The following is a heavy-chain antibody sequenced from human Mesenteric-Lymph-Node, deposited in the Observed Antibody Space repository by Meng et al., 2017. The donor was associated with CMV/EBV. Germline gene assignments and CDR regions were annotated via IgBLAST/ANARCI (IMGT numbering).Heavy chain of an antibody. V-gene: IGHV4-4*02. J-gene: IGHJ5*02. CDR2: IYHSGST. CDR3: ARQINNCFDP. CDR1: GGSINSNNW. Sequence: SQTLSLTCVVSGGSINSNNWWNWVRQPPGKGLEWIGEIYHSGSTNYNPSLKSRVTISVDKSKNQFSLKLSSVTAADTAVYYCARQINNCFDPWGQGTLVTVSS.